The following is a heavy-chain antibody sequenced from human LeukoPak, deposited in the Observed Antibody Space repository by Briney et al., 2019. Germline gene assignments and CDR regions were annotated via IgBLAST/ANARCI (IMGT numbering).Heavy chain of an antibody. V-gene: IGHV4-61*01. CDR1: GGSVRTGSYY. CDR2: LYYKGTN. CDR3: ARDHFGSWYDY. Sequence: PSETLSLTCTVSGGSVRTGSYYWSWIRQPPGEDLEWIGCLYYKGTNNYNPSLKSRVSISVDSSKNQFSLNLTSVTAADTAVYYCARDHFGSWYDYWGQGTLVTVSS. D-gene: IGHD2-15*01. J-gene: IGHJ4*02.